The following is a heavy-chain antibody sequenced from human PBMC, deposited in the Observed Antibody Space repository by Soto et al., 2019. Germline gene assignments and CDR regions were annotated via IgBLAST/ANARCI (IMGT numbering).Heavy chain of an antibody. D-gene: IGHD3-3*01. CDR3: ARDKRITIFGVVIEGDPTDYYGMDV. CDR1: GGSISNVYYY. V-gene: IGHV4-30-4*01. Sequence: SETLSLTCTVSGGSISNVYYYWSWIRQPPGKALEWIGYIYYSGSTYYNPPLKSRVTISVDTSKNQFSLKLSSVTAADTAVYYCARDKRITIFGVVIEGDPTDYYGMDVWGQGTTVTVS. CDR2: IYYSGST. J-gene: IGHJ6*02.